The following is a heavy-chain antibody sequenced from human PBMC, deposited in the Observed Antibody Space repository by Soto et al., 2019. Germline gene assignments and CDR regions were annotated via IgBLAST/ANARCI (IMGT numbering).Heavy chain of an antibody. Sequence: ASVKVSCKTSGYRFSGYPIHWVRQAPGQRPEWMGDISDASDGSRFSPTFQDRVTFTWDSSASTAHMKLSSLRAEDTAVYFCARGIHGSSQYINWFDPWGQGTPVTVSS. CDR3: ARGIHGSSQYINWFDP. CDR2: ISDASDGS. CDR1: GYRFSGYP. J-gene: IGHJ5*02. V-gene: IGHV1-3*01. D-gene: IGHD2-15*01.